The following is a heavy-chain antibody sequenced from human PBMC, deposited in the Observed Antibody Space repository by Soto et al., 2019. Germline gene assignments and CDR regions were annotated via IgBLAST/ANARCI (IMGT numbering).Heavy chain of an antibody. Sequence: EVQLLESGGGVVQPGGSLRLSCAASGFTYSGYAMSWVRQAPGRGLEWVSSISASGGNTYYADSVKGRFTISRDNSKNTLYVHVISLSVEDMATYYCAEDRSPAGTTVRFDPWGQGTLVTVSS. CDR2: ISASGGNT. CDR3: AEDRSPAGTTVRFDP. CDR1: GFTYSGYA. J-gene: IGHJ5*02. D-gene: IGHD1-1*01. V-gene: IGHV3-23*01.